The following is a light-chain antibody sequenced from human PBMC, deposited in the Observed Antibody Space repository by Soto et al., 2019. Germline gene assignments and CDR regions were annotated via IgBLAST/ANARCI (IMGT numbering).Light chain of an antibody. CDR1: QTISNY. Sequence: DIQMTQSPASLAASLGDRITISCRASQTISNYLNWYHQKPGEAPKILIYGASTLQSVVPSSVSGSGSGTEFTLSISSLQPEDFGTYYCQQSYNVTFTFGPGTKVDVK. CDR2: GAS. CDR3: QQSYNVTFT. V-gene: IGKV1-39*01. J-gene: IGKJ3*01.